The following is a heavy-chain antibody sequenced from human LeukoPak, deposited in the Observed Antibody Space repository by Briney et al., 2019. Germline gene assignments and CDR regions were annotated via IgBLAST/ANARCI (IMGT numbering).Heavy chain of an antibody. Sequence: PSETLSLTCTVSGGSISSGSYYWSWIRQPAGKGLEWIGRIYTSGSTNYNPSLKGRVTISVDTSKNQFSLKLSSVTAADTAVYYCARAKTWYYYGSGSYPYPFDYWGQGTLVTVSS. CDR3: ARAKTWYYYGSGSYPYPFDY. V-gene: IGHV4-61*02. D-gene: IGHD3-10*01. J-gene: IGHJ4*02. CDR1: GGSISSGSYY. CDR2: IYTSGST.